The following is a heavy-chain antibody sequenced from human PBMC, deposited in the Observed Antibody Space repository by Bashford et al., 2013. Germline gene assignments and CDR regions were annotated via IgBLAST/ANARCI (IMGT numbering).Heavy chain of an antibody. J-gene: IGHJ2*01. CDR2: ISGSGGST. CDR3: AKDRGTPVVTDWYFDL. V-gene: IGHV3-23*01. D-gene: IGHD4-23*01. Sequence: VRQAPGKGLEWVSVISGSGGSTYYADSVKGRFTISRDNFKNTLYLQMNSLRAEDTAVYYCAKDRGTPVVTDWYFDLWGRGTLVTVSS.